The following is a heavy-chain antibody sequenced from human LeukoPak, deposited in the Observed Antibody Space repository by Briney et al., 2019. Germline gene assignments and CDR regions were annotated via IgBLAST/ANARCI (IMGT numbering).Heavy chain of an antibody. V-gene: IGHV4-39*01. Sequence: SETLSLTCTVSGGSISSSSYYWGWIRQPPGKGLEWIGSIYYSGSTYYNPSLKSRVTISVDTSKNQFSLKLSSVTAADTAVYYCARLSSVRYFDWLLFQYFDYWGQGTLVTVSS. CDR2: IYYSGST. D-gene: IGHD3-9*01. CDR3: ARLSSVRYFDWLLFQYFDY. CDR1: GGSISSSSYY. J-gene: IGHJ4*02.